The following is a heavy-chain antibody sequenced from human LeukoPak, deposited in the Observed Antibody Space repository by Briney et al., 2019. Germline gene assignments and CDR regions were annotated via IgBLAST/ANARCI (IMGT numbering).Heavy chain of an antibody. J-gene: IGHJ4*02. CDR1: GFTFSSYG. CDR3: ARRRDYYDSSGYLYYFDY. D-gene: IGHD3-22*01. V-gene: IGHV3-30*03. CDR2: ISYDGSNK. Sequence: GRSLRLSCATSGFTFSSYGMHWVRQAPGKGLEWVAVISYDGSNKYYADSVKGRFTISRDNSKNTLYLQMNSLRAEDTAVYYCARRRDYYDSSGYLYYFDYWGQGTLVTVSS.